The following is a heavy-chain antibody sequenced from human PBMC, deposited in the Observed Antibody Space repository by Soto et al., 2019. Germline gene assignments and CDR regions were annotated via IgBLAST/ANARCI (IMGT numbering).Heavy chain of an antibody. Sequence: SETLSLTCTVSGGSISSYYWSWIRQPPGKGLEWIGYIYYSGSTNYNPSLKSRVTISVDTSKNQFSPKLSSVTAADTAVYYCARELIAAAGPGYYYYGMDVWGQGTTVTVSS. CDR2: IYYSGST. J-gene: IGHJ6*02. D-gene: IGHD6-13*01. CDR1: GGSISSYY. V-gene: IGHV4-59*01. CDR3: ARELIAAAGPGYYYYGMDV.